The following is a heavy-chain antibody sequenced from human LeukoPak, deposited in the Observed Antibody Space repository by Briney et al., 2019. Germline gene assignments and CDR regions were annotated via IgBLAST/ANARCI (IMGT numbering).Heavy chain of an antibody. J-gene: IGHJ5*02. CDR1: GFTFSSYA. Sequence: PGRSLRLSCAASGFTFSSYAMHWVRQAPGKGLEWVAVISYDGSNKYYADSVKGRFTISRDNSKNTLYLQMNSLRAEDTAVYYCAGVARRAAAGTPWGQGTLVTVSS. V-gene: IGHV3-30-3*01. D-gene: IGHD6-13*01. CDR2: ISYDGSNK. CDR3: AGVARRAAAGTP.